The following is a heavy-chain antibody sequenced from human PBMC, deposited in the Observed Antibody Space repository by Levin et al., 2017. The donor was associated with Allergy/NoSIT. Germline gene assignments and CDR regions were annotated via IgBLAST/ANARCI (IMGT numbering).Heavy chain of an antibody. Sequence: SVKVSCKASGGTFNRYTFIWVRQAPGQGLDWMGGIIPLFGTADYAQNFQGRLTITADKSTNTTYMELSSLRSEDTAMYYCAKVIEASTPGWYYFDHWGQGTLVTVSS. CDR1: GGTFNRYT. J-gene: IGHJ4*02. D-gene: IGHD2-15*01. V-gene: IGHV1-69*06. CDR3: AKVIEASTPGWYYFDH. CDR2: IIPLFGTA.